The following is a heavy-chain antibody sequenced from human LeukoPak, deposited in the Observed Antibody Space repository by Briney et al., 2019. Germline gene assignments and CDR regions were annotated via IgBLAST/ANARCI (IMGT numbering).Heavy chain of an antibody. CDR2: IYYSGST. CDR1: GGSISSYY. J-gene: IGHJ6*03. D-gene: IGHD2-15*01. V-gene: IGHV4-59*01. Sequence: NPSETLSLTCTVSGGSISSYYWSWIRQPPGKGLEWIGYIYYSGSTNYNPSLKSRVTISVDTSKNQFSLKLSSVTAADTAVYYCARGGRYCSGGSCSYYYYYMDVWGKGTTVTVSS. CDR3: ARGGRYCSGGSCSYYYYYMDV.